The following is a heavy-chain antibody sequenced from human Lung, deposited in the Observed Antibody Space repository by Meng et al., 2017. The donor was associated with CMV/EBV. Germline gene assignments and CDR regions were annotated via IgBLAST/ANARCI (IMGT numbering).Heavy chain of an antibody. V-gene: IGHV4-34*01. CDR1: NGSFSGYY. Sequence: SETLSLXCAVYNGSFSGYYWSWIRQPPGKGLEWIGEINHSGSTNYNPSLESRVTISVDTSKNQFSLKLSSVTAADTAVYYCARWVAVVPAARYYFYYYGMDVWGQGNXVNGAS. D-gene: IGHD2-2*01. CDR3: ARWVAVVPAARYYFYYYGMDV. CDR2: INHSGST. J-gene: IGHJ6*02.